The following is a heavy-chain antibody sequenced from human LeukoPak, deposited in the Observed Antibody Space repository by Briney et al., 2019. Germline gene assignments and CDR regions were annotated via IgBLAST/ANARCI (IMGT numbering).Heavy chain of an antibody. V-gene: IGHV3-9*03. Sequence: GGSLRLSCAASGLIFSSHTMNWVRQAPGKGLEWVSGISWNSGSIGYADSVKGRFTISRDNAKNSLYLQMNSLRAEDMALYYCAKDRSYGYGIDYWGQGTLVTVSS. CDR3: AKDRSYGYGIDY. CDR1: GLIFSSHT. CDR2: ISWNSGSI. J-gene: IGHJ4*02. D-gene: IGHD5-18*01.